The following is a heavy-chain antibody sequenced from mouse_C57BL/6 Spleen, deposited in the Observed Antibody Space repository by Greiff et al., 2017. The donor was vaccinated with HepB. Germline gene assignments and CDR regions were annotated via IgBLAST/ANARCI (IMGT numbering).Heavy chain of an antibody. Sequence: EVQLQQSVAELVRPGASVKLSCTASGFNIKNTYMHWVKQRPEQGLEWIGRIDPANGNTKYAPKFQGKATITADTSSNTAYLQLSSLTSEDTAIYYCASHYYCSSYGFAYWGQGTLVTVSA. V-gene: IGHV14-3*01. CDR1: GFNIKNTY. D-gene: IGHD1-1*01. J-gene: IGHJ3*01. CDR2: IDPANGNT. CDR3: ASHYYCSSYGFAY.